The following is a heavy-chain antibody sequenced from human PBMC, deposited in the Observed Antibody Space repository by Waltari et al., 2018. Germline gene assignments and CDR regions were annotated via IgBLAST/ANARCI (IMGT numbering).Heavy chain of an antibody. CDR3: ARGNYDFWSGSYYYYYMDV. CDR2: IYHSGRT. V-gene: IGHV4-38-2*01. J-gene: IGHJ6*03. CDR1: GYSISSGYY. D-gene: IGHD3-3*01. Sequence: QVQLQESGPGLVKPSETLSLTCAVSGYSISSGYYWGWIRQPPGKGLEWIGSIYHSGRTYNNPSLKSRVTISVDTSKNQFSLKLSSVTAADTAVYYCARGNYDFWSGSYYYYYMDVWGKGTTVTVSS.